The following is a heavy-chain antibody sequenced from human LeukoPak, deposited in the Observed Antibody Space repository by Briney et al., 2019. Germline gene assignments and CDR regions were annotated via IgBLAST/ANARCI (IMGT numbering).Heavy chain of an antibody. CDR2: TYYRSKWYT. D-gene: IGHD6-19*01. Sequence: SQTLSLTCAISGDTVSSNTAAWIWIRQSPSRGLECLGRTYYRSKWYTEYAVSVKSRMTINADTSKNQFSLQLNSVTPEDTAVYYSARDRGASGWLDYWDQGALVTVSS. CDR3: ARDRGASGWLDY. CDR1: GDTVSSNTAA. J-gene: IGHJ4*02. V-gene: IGHV6-1*01.